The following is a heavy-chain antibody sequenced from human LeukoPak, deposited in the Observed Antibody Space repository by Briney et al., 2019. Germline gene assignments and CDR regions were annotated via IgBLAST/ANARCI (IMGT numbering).Heavy chain of an antibody. CDR3: ARGTTMIVVVITSRAPRYFDL. J-gene: IGHJ2*01. D-gene: IGHD3-22*01. V-gene: IGHV4-34*01. CDR2: INHSRST. CDR1: GGSFSGYY. Sequence: SETLPLTCAVYGGSFSGYYWSWIRQPPGKGLEWMGEINHSRSTHYTPSLKSRVTISVATSKNQVCLKLSSVSAADTAVYYCARGTTMIVVVITSRAPRYFDLWGRGTLVTVSS.